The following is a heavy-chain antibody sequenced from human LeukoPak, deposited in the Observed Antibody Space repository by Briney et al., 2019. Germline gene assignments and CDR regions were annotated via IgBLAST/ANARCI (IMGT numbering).Heavy chain of an antibody. CDR3: VKESRVVRGVIMDAFDM. V-gene: IGHV3-64D*06. J-gene: IGHJ3*02. D-gene: IGHD3-10*01. Sequence: GGSLRLSCSASGFTFSSYAMHWVRQAPGKGLEYGSGISINGGSTDYADSVKGRLTISRDNSKNTVYLQMSSLRAEDTAVYYCVKESRVVRGVIMDAFDMWGQGTMVTVSS. CDR1: GFTFSSYA. CDR2: ISINGGST.